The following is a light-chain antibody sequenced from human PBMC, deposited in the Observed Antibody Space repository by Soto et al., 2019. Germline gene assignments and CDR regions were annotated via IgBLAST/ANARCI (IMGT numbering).Light chain of an antibody. J-gene: IGKJ1*01. CDR2: AAS. CDR3: QQYNDWPQT. CDR1: QSVDNN. Sequence: EIVMTQSPATLSVSPGERATLSCRASQSVDNNLAWYQQQPGQAPRLLVYAASTRATGLPAKYSGSGSGTEFTLTISSLESEYFSVYYCQQYNDWPQTFGQGTKVEIK. V-gene: IGKV3-15*01.